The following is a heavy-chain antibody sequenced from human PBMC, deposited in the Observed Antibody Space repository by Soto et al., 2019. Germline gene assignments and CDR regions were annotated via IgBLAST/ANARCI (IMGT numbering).Heavy chain of an antibody. J-gene: IGHJ4*02. CDR2: FDPEDGET. Sequence: GASVKVSCKVSGYTLTELSMHWVRQAPGKGLEWMGGFDPEDGETIYAQKFQGRVTMTEDTSTDTAYMELSSLRSEDTAVYYCATVLYSYGAFDYWGQGTLVTVSS. D-gene: IGHD5-18*01. CDR1: GYTLTELS. V-gene: IGHV1-24*01. CDR3: ATVLYSYGAFDY.